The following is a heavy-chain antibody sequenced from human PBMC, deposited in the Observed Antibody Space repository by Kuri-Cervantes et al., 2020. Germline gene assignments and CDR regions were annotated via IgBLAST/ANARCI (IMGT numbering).Heavy chain of an antibody. D-gene: IGHD6-13*01. V-gene: IGHV1-2*02. J-gene: IGHJ6*02. CDR2: INPNSGGT. Sequence: ASVQVSCKASGYTFTGYYMHWVRQAPGQGLEWMGWINPNSGGTNYAQKFQGRVTMTRDTSISTAYMELSRLRSDDTAVYYCARSGIAAAGTNYYYGMDVWGQGTTVTVSS. CDR1: GYTFTGYY. CDR3: ARSGIAAAGTNYYYGMDV.